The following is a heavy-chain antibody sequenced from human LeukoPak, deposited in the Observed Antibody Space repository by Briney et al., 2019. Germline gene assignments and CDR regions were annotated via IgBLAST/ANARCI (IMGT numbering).Heavy chain of an antibody. V-gene: IGHV5-51*01. CDR3: ARGLTMVRGVIISRFDP. J-gene: IGHJ5*02. Sequence: GESLKISCKASGYSFTSYWVAWVRQMPGKGLEWMGIIYPGDSDTRYSPSFQGQVTISADKSISTAYLQWSSLKASDTAMYYCARGLTMVRGVIISRFDPWGQGTLVTVSS. CDR2: IYPGDSDT. D-gene: IGHD3-10*01. CDR1: GYSFTSYW.